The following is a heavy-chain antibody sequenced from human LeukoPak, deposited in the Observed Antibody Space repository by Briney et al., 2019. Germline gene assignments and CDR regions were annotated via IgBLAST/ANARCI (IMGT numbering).Heavy chain of an antibody. CDR3: ARVLTYSSGWYVSPPAFDI. V-gene: IGHV4-34*01. CDR2: INHSGST. D-gene: IGHD6-19*01. J-gene: IGHJ3*02. CDR1: GGSFSGYY. Sequence: SETLSLTCAVYGGSFSGYYWSWIRQPPGKGLEWIGEINHSGSTNYNPSLKSRVTISVDTSKNQFSLKLSSVTAADTAVYYCARVLTYSSGWYVSPPAFDIWGQGTMVTASS.